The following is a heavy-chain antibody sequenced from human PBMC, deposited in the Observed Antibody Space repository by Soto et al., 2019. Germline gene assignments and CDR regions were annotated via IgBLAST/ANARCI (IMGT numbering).Heavy chain of an antibody. D-gene: IGHD2-15*01. CDR2: MNPDSGHA. J-gene: IGHJ4*02. V-gene: IGHV1-8*01. CDR1: GYTFTNSD. CDR3: ARRPHCSGGICYYGLDN. Sequence: ASVKVSFKASGYTFTNSDINWVRQAPGQGLEWMGWMNPDSGHAAYAQKFQGRVTLTTSTSTSTVYMEMRSLGSEDTAVYYCARRPHCSGGICYYGLDNWGQGTLVTVSS.